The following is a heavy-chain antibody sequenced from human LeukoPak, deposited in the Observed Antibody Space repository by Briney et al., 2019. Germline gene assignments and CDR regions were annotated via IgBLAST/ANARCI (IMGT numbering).Heavy chain of an antibody. CDR1: GFTFSSYG. D-gene: IGHD3-10*01. Sequence: GRSLRLSCAASGFTFSSYGMHWVRQAPGEGLEWVAVIWYDGSNKYYADSVKGRFTISRDNSKNTLYLQMNSLRAEDTAVYYCARGTYYYGSGSYYGDNLGSFDIWGQGTMVTVSS. CDR2: IWYDGSNK. J-gene: IGHJ3*02. CDR3: ARGTYYYGSGSYYGDNLGSFDI. V-gene: IGHV3-33*01.